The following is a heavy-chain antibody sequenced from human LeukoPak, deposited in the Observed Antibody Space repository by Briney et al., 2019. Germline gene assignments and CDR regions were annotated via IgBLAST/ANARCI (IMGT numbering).Heavy chain of an antibody. V-gene: IGHV4-34*01. CDR1: DGSFSHYY. CDR2: INHSEST. Sequence: SETLSLTCAVYDGSFSHYYWTWIRQPPGKGLEWIGEINHSESTNYDPSLKSRVTISLDTSKNQFSLKLSSVTAADTAMYFCARSDPPWGDYGGNSGQSFDIWGLGTMVTVSS. CDR3: ARSDPPWGDYGGNSGQSFDI. J-gene: IGHJ3*02. D-gene: IGHD4-23*01.